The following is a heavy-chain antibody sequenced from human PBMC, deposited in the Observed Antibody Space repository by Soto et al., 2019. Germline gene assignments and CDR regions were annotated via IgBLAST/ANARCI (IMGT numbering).Heavy chain of an antibody. J-gene: IGHJ6*02. Sequence: GASVKVSCKASGYTFTGYYMHWVRQAPGQGLEWMGWINPNSGGTNYAQKFQGWVTMTRDTSISTAYMELSRLRSDDTAVYYCARENYYDVSRYYYGMDVWGQGTTVTVSS. D-gene: IGHD3-22*01. CDR1: GYTFTGYY. CDR3: ARENYYDVSRYYYGMDV. V-gene: IGHV1-2*04. CDR2: INPNSGGT.